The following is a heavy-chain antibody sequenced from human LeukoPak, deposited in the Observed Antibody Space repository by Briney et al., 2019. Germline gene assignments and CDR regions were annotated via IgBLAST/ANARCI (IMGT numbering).Heavy chain of an antibody. D-gene: IGHD2-15*01. CDR3: ARDPICSGGSCYPHYYYYMDV. Sequence: PGGSLRLSCAASGFTFSDYYMSWIRQAPGKGLEWVSYISSSGSTIYYADSVKGRFTISRDNAKNSLYLQMNSLRAEDTAVYYCARDPICSGGSCYPHYYYYMDVWGKGTTVTISS. CDR1: GFTFSDYY. V-gene: IGHV3-11*04. CDR2: ISSSGSTI. J-gene: IGHJ6*03.